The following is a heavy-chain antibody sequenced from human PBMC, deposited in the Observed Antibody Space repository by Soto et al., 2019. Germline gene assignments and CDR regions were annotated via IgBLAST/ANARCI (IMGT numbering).Heavy chain of an antibody. CDR1: GGSFSGYY. V-gene: IGHV4-34*01. CDR3: ARAGFGGYSYGYYYYYYGMDV. J-gene: IGHJ6*02. CDR2: INHCGST. D-gene: IGHD5-18*01. Sequence: SETLSLTCAVYGGSFSGYYWRWIRQPPGQGMEWIGEINHCGSTNYNPSLKSRVTISVDTSKNQFSLKLSSVTAADTAVYYCARAGFGGYSYGYYYYYYGMDVWGLGTTVTVS.